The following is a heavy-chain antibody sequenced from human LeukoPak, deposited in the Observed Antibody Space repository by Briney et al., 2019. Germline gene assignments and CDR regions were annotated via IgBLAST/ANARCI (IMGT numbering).Heavy chain of an antibody. CDR3: ASTVDTAMDS. D-gene: IGHD5-18*01. CDR1: GGTFTSYA. CDR2: IIPIFGTA. J-gene: IGHJ5*01. Sequence: SVKVSCKASGGTFTSYAISWVRQAPGQGLEWMGGIIPIFGTANYAQKFQGRVTITADESTSTAYMELSSLRSEDTAVYYCASTVDTAMDSWGQGTLVTVSS. V-gene: IGHV1-69*01.